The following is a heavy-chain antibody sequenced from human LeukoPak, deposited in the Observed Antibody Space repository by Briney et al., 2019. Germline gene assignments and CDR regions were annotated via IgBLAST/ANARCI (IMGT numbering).Heavy chain of an antibody. J-gene: IGHJ4*02. V-gene: IGHV4-38-2*02. Sequence: SETLSLTCTVSGYSISTGYYWGWIRQPPGKGPEWIGTIYHSGSTYYNPSLKGRFTISIDTSKNQFSLKLTSVTAADTAVYYCARDRRHRSSGVGDLAYYFDYWGRGTLVTVSS. CDR3: ARDRRHRSSGVGDLAYYFDY. D-gene: IGHD1-14*01. CDR1: GYSISTGYY. CDR2: IYHSGST.